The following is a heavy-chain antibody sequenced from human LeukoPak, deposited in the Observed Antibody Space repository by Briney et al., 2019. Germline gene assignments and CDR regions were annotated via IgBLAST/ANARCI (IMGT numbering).Heavy chain of an antibody. D-gene: IGHD1-14*01. V-gene: IGHV3-23*01. J-gene: IGHJ4*02. CDR3: AKEYSVRNQFDY. CDR2: ISAGGGNT. CDR1: GFTFSTYG. Sequence: GGSLRLSCAASGFTFSTYGMNWVRQAPGKGLEWVSAISAGGGNTYYADSVKGRFTISRDNSKNTLFLEMNSLRAEDTAVYYCAKEYSVRNQFDYWGQGTLVTVSS.